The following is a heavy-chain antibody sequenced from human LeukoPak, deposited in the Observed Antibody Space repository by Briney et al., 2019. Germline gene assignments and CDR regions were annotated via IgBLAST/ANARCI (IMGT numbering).Heavy chain of an antibody. V-gene: IGHV1-2*02. Sequence: PLASVKVSCKASGYTFTGYYMHWVRQAPGQGLEWMGWINPNSGGTNYAQKFQGRVTMTRDTSISTAYMELSRLRSDDTAVYYCARDRPPPDIAAGGGNWFDPWGQGTLVTASS. CDR3: ARDRPPPDIAAGGGNWFDP. CDR1: GYTFTGYY. D-gene: IGHD6-13*01. J-gene: IGHJ5*02. CDR2: INPNSGGT.